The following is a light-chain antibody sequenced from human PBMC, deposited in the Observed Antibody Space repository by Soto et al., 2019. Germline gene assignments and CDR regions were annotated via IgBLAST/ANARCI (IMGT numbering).Light chain of an antibody. CDR3: QQYVTSVT. J-gene: IGKJ4*01. CDR1: QSVSSSY. CDR2: GAS. Sequence: IVLKQSAGTLSLYQGERATLSCRASQSVSSSYLAWYQQKPGQAPRLLIYGASTRATGIPARFSGSGSGTDFTLTISRLEPEDFAMYYCQQYVTSVTFGGGTKVDNK. V-gene: IGKV3-20*01.